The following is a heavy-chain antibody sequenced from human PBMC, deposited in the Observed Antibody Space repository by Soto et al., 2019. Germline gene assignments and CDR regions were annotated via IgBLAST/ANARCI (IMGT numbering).Heavy chain of an antibody. CDR2: IIPIFGTA. Sequence: SVKVSCKASGGTFSSYAISWVRQAPGQGLEWMGGIIPIFGTANYAQKFQGRVTITADESTSTAYMELSSLRSEDTAVYYCARGDYGDGYYYYGMDVWSQGTTVTVSS. CDR1: GGTFSSYA. J-gene: IGHJ6*02. V-gene: IGHV1-69*13. D-gene: IGHD4-17*01. CDR3: ARGDYGDGYYYYGMDV.